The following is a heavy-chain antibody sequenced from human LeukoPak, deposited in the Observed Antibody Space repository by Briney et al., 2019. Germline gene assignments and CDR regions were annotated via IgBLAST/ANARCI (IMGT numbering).Heavy chain of an antibody. V-gene: IGHV4-59*08. CDR2: IYYSGST. Sequence: MASETLSLTCTVSGGSISSYYWSWIRQPPGKGLEWIGFIYYSGSTNYNPSLKSRVTISVDTSKNQFSLKLTSVTAADTAVYYCARSLYPAGVVEYWGQGTLVTVSS. J-gene: IGHJ4*02. CDR1: GGSISSYY. D-gene: IGHD2-2*02. CDR3: ARSLYPAGVVEY.